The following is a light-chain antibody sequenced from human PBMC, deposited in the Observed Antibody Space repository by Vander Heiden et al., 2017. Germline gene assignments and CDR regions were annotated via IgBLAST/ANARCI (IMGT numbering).Light chain of an antibody. CDR1: SSDVGSYNL. V-gene: IGLV2-23*01. J-gene: IGLJ1*01. Sequence: QSALTQPASVSGSPGQSITSSCTGNSSDVGSYNLVSWYQQPPGKAPKLMIYEGSKRPSGVSNRFSGSKSGNTASLTISGLQAEDEADYYCCSYAGSSTYVFGTGNKVNAL. CDR2: EGS. CDR3: CSYAGSSTYV.